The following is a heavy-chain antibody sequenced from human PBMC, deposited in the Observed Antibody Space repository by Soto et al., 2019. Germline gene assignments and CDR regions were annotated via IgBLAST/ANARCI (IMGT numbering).Heavy chain of an antibody. CDR3: AKDRNYPRDQFHY. D-gene: IGHD1-7*01. CDR1: GFTFSTYA. V-gene: IGHV3-23*01. Sequence: PGGSLRLSCAASGFTFSTYAPSWVRQAPGKGLEWVSAISANGQGIYYADSVRGRFTISRDNSKNTIFLHMDSLRAEDTAVYYCAKDRNYPRDQFHYWGQGTLVTVSS. CDR2: ISANGQGI. J-gene: IGHJ4*02.